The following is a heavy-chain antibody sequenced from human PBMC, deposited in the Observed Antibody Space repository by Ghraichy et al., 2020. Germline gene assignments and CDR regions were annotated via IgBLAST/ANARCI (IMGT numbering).Heavy chain of an antibody. CDR1: GFTFSPYT. V-gene: IGHV3-21*01. D-gene: IGHD2-8*01. CDR2: ISGSGTYI. CDR3: ARADNGKYGNY. J-gene: IGHJ4*02. Sequence: GGSLRLSCEASGFTFSPYTMNWVRQAPGKGLEWVSSISGSGTYIYYADSVKGRFTISRDNAKNSLYLQMNSLRDDDTALYYCARADNGKYGNYWGQGTLLTVYS.